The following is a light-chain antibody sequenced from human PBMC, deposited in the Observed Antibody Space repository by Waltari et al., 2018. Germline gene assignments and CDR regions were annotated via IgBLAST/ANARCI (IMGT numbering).Light chain of an antibody. V-gene: IGKV1-39*01. J-gene: IGKJ3*01. CDR3: QQSYSTPFT. CDR1: QSISTY. CDR2: AAS. Sequence: DIQMTQSPSSLSASVGDRVTITCRASQSISTYLNWYQQKPGKAPKLLIYAASSLQSGVPSRFSGSGSGTDFTLTISSLQPEYFATYYCQQSYSTPFTFCPGTKVDI.